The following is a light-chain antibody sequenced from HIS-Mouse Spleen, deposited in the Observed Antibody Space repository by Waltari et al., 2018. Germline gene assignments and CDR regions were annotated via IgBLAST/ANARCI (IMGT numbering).Light chain of an antibody. Sequence: QSALTQPRSVSGSPGQSVTISCTGTSRDVGGSNYVPWYQQHPGKAPKLMIYDVSKRPSGVPDRFSGSKSGNTASLTISGLQAEDEADYYCCSYAGSYTGVFGTGTKVTVL. CDR1: SRDVGGSNY. J-gene: IGLJ1*01. CDR2: DVS. CDR3: CSYAGSYTGV. V-gene: IGLV2-11*01.